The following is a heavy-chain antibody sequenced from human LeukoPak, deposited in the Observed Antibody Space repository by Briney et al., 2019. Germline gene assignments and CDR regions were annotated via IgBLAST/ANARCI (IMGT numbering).Heavy chain of an antibody. V-gene: IGHV4-59*01. J-gene: IGHJ6*03. CDR3: ARDRGELPYYYYMDV. CDR1: GGSISSYY. CDR2: IYYSGST. D-gene: IGHD1-7*01. Sequence: SETLSLTCTVSGGSISSYYWSWIRQPPGKGLEWIGYIYYSGSTNYNPSLKSRVTISVDTSKSQFSLKLSSVTAADTAVYYCARDRGELPYYYYMDVWGKGTTVTVS.